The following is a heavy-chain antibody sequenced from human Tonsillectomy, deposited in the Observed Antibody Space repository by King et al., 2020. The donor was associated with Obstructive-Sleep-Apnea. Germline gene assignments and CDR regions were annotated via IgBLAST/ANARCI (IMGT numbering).Heavy chain of an antibody. V-gene: IGHV4-4*02. Sequence: VQLQESGPGLVRPSGTLSLTCAVSCGSLSSRHWWRWGRQPPGKGLEWIGEIYRGRTHYNPSLKTRGTLSAERFKNQISLKLTSVTAADTAVYYCAREAISGWYSFDYWGQGALVTVSS. CDR2: IYRGRT. D-gene: IGHD6-19*01. J-gene: IGHJ4*02. CDR1: CGSLSSRHW. CDR3: AREAISGWYSFDY.